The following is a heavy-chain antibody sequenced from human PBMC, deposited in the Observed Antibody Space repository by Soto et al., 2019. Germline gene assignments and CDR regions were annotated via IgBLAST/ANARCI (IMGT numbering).Heavy chain of an antibody. D-gene: IGHD2-2*01. CDR3: AREDRDRETGLVPAAIDGMDV. CDR1: GGTFSRYS. V-gene: IGHV1-69*08. J-gene: IGHJ6*02. CDR2: IIPIFGIA. Sequence: QVQLVQSGAEVKKPGSSVKVSCKASGGTFSRYSITWVRQAPGHGHEWIGRIIPIFGIASHAQKIQGRVTITADESTSTAYMELSSLRADDTVVYYCAREDRDRETGLVPAAIDGMDVCGQGTTVTVSS.